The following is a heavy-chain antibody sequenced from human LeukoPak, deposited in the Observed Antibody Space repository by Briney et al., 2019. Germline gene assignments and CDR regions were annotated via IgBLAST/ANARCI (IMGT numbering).Heavy chain of an antibody. V-gene: IGHV5-51*01. CDR2: IYPGDSDT. D-gene: IGHD3-10*01. CDR3: ARQHYYGSGNYAGY. Sequence: GESLKISCKGSGYTFTNYWIGWVRQMPGKGLEFMGIIYPGDSDTRYSPSFQGQVTISVDKSINTAYLQWSSLKASDTAMYYCARQHYYGSGNYAGYWGQGTLVTVSS. J-gene: IGHJ4*02. CDR1: GYTFTNYW.